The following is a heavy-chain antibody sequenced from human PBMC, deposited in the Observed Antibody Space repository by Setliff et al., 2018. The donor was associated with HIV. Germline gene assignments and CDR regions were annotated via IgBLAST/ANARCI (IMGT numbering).Heavy chain of an antibody. D-gene: IGHD3-10*01. CDR1: GFTFSTYA. J-gene: IGHJ3*02. Sequence: GGSLRLSCAASGFTFSTYAMGWVRQAPGKGLEWVSSISGSGSSTYYIDSVKGRFTISRDNSRNTLYLQMNGLRAEDTALYYCACPKEGYSGSGGAFQIWGQGTMVTVSS. V-gene: IGHV3-23*01. CDR2: ISGSGSST. CDR3: ACPKEGYSGSGGAFQI.